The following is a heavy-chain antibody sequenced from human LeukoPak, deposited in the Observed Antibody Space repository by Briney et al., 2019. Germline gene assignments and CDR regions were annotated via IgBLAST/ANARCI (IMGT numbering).Heavy chain of an antibody. CDR3: ARDGKDYDFWSGQHYFDY. J-gene: IGHJ4*02. CDR2: ISSSGSTI. D-gene: IGHD3-3*01. V-gene: IGHV3-48*03. CDR1: GFTFSSYA. Sequence: GGSLRLSCAASGFTFSSYAMSWVRQAPGKGPEWVSYISSSGSTIYYADSVKGRFTISRDNAKNSLYLQMNSLRAEDTAVYYCARDGKDYDFWSGQHYFDYWGQGTLVTVSS.